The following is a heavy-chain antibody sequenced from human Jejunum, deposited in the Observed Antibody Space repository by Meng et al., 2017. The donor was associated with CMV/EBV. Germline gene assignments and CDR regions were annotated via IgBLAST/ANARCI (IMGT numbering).Heavy chain of an antibody. CDR2: IYRGDDK. J-gene: IGHJ4*02. D-gene: IGHD1-26*01. Sequence: HTTVKESGPTPLTPTQTLTLTCSFSGFSHSTSGEGVCWIRQPPGKALEWLALIYRGDDKRYSPSLNSRLTIAKDTSKNEVVLTLTNMGPIDTGTYYCAHFVGGYYPSRPDYWGQGTLVTVSS. CDR3: AHFVGGYYPSRPDY. CDR1: GFSHSTSGEG. V-gene: IGHV2-5*02.